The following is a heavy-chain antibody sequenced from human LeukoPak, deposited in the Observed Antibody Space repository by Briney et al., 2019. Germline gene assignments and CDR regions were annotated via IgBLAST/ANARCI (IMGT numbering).Heavy chain of an antibody. CDR1: GGSFSGYY. Sequence: SETLSLTCAVYGGSFSGYYWSWIRQPPGKGLEWIGEINHSGSTNYNPSLKGRVTISVDTSKNQFSLKLSSVTAADTAVYYCARGLSKGATDYWGQGTLVTVSS. CDR2: INHSGST. V-gene: IGHV4-34*01. J-gene: IGHJ4*02. D-gene: IGHD1-26*01. CDR3: ARGLSKGATDY.